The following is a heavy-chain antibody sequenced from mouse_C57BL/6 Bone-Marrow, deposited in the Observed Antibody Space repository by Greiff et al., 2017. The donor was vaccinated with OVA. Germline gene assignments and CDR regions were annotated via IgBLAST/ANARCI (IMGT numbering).Heavy chain of an antibody. Sequence: VQLQQPGAELVKPGASVKLSCKASGYTFTSYWMQWVKQRPGQGLEWIGEIDPSDSYTNYTQNFKGKATLTVDTSSSTDYMQHSSLTSEDSAVYYCASAGFAYWGQGTLVTVSA. V-gene: IGHV1-50*01. CDR1: GYTFTSYW. CDR3: ASAGFAY. CDR2: IDPSDSYT. J-gene: IGHJ3*01.